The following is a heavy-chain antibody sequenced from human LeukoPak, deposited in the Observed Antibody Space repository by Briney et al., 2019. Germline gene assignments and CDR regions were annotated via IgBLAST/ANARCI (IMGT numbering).Heavy chain of an antibody. Sequence: PGGSPRLSCAASGFTFSSYGMHWVRQAPGKGLEWVAVIWYDGSNIYYADSVKGRFTISRDNSKNTLYLQMNSLRAEDTAVYYCARDRALSSGWHELARYFDYWGQGTLVTVSS. CDR2: IWYDGSNI. CDR1: GFTFSSYG. J-gene: IGHJ4*02. D-gene: IGHD6-19*01. V-gene: IGHV3-33*01. CDR3: ARDRALSSGWHELARYFDY.